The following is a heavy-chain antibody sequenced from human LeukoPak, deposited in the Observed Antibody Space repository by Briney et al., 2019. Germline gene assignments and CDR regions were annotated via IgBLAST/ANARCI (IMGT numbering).Heavy chain of an antibody. CDR1: GFTFDDYA. J-gene: IGHJ4*02. V-gene: IGHV3-9*01. Sequence: GGSLRLSCAASGFTFDDYAMHWVRQAPGKGLEWVSGISWNSGSIGYADSVKGRFTISRDNAKNSLYLQMNSLRAEDTALYYCAKDHLSSGWPEYYFDYWGQGTLVTVSS. CDR2: ISWNSGSI. CDR3: AKDHLSSGWPEYYFDY. D-gene: IGHD6-19*01.